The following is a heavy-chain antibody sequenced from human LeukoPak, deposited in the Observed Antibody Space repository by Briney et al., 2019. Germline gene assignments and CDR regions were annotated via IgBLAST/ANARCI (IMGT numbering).Heavy chain of an antibody. CDR2: NYYSGST. CDR1: GGSVSSYY. D-gene: IGHD6-6*01. J-gene: IGHJ1*01. Sequence: SETLSLTCTISGGSVSSYYWSWIRQSPVKGLEWIGFNYYSGSTKYNPSFKSRVTISVDTSKNQFSLKLNSVTAADTAVYYCARDVGARLPGYWGQGTLVTVSS. V-gene: IGHV4-59*02. CDR3: ARDVGARLPGY.